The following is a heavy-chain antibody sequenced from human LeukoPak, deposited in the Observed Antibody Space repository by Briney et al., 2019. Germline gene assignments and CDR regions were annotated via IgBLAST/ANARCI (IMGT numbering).Heavy chain of an antibody. CDR3: ARAGYGDSDFDY. Sequence: PSETLSLTCTVSNGSISSDTYFWSWIRQPAGKGLEWIGSIYHSGSTYYNPSLKSRVTISVDTSKNQFSLKLNSVTAADTAVYYCARAGYGDSDFDYWGQGTLVTVSS. CDR1: NGSISSDTYF. D-gene: IGHD4-17*01. J-gene: IGHJ4*02. V-gene: IGHV4-39*07. CDR2: IYHSGST.